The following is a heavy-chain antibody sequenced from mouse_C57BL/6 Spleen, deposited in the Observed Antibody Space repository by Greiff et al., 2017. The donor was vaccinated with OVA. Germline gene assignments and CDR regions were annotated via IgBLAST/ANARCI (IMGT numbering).Heavy chain of an antibody. CDR2: INPNNGGT. CDR3: ARNYGSSPLYAMDY. J-gene: IGHJ4*01. D-gene: IGHD1-1*01. V-gene: IGHV1-22*01. Sequence: EVQLVESGPELVKPGASVKMSCKASGYTFTDYNMHWVKQSHGKSLEWIGYINPNNGGTSYNQKFKGKATLTVNKSSSTDYMELRSLTSEDSAVYYCARNYGSSPLYAMDYWGQGTSVTVSS. CDR1: GYTFTDYN.